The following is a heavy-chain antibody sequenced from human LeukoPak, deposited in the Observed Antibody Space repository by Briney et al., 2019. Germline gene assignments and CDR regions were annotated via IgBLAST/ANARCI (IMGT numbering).Heavy chain of an antibody. Sequence: GGSLRLSCAASGFTFSSYSMNWVRQAPGKGLEWVSSISSSSSYIYYADSVKGRFTISRDNAKNSLYLQMNNLRAEDTAVYYCARDSWLYCSSTSCYLSYYYGMDVWGQGTTVTVSS. D-gene: IGHD2-2*01. V-gene: IGHV3-21*01. CDR3: ARDSWLYCSSTSCYLSYYYGMDV. CDR1: GFTFSSYS. J-gene: IGHJ6*02. CDR2: ISSSSSYI.